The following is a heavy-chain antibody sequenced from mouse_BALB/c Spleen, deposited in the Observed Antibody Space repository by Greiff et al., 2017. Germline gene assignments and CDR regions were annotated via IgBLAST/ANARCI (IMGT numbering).Heavy chain of an antibody. Sequence: VQLQQSGAELMKPGASVKISCKATGYTFSSYWIEWVKQRPGHGLEWIGEILPGSGSTNYNEKFKGKATFTADTSSNTAYMQLSSLTSEDSAVYYCARWAVVDYAMDYWGQGTSVTVSS. J-gene: IGHJ4*01. CDR3: ARWAVVDYAMDY. D-gene: IGHD1-1*01. CDR2: ILPGSGST. V-gene: IGHV1-9*01. CDR1: GYTFSSYW.